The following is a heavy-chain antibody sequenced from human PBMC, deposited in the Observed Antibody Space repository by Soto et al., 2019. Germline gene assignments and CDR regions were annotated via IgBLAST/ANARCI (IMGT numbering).Heavy chain of an antibody. D-gene: IGHD3-22*01. J-gene: IGHJ4*02. CDR3: ARERGDYYDSSGYAVFDY. Sequence: SETLSLTCTVSGGSISSGDYYWSWIRQPPGKGLEWIGYIYYSGSTYYNPSLKSRVTISVDTSKNQFSLKLSSVTAADTAVYYCARERGDYYDSSGYAVFDYXGQGTLVTVSS. CDR1: GGSISSGDYY. V-gene: IGHV4-30-4*01. CDR2: IYYSGST.